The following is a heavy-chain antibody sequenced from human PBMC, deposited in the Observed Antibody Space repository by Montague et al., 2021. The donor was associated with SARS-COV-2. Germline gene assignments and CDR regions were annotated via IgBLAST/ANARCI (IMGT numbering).Heavy chain of an antibody. J-gene: IGHJ6*02. D-gene: IGHD3-10*01. Sequence: SLRLSCAASGFTVSSNYMSWVRQAPGKGLEWVSVIYSGGSTYYADSVKGRFTISSHNSKNTLYLQMNSLRAEDTAVYYCARDLTYGSGRSYYYYGMDVWGQGTTVTVSS. CDR2: IYSGGST. CDR1: GFTVSSNY. V-gene: IGHV3-53*04. CDR3: ARDLTYGSGRSYYYYGMDV.